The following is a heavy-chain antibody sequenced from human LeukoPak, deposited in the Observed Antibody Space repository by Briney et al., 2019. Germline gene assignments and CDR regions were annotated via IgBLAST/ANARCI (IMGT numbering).Heavy chain of an antibody. D-gene: IGHD3-3*01. CDR2: ISSSGSTI. CDR3: ARVVPIHYFDY. V-gene: IGHV3-48*03. J-gene: IGHJ4*02. Sequence: PGGSLRLSCAASGFTFTSYEMNWVRQAPGKGLEWVSYISSSGSTIYYADSVKGRFTISRDNAKNSLYLQMNSLRAEDTAVYYCARVVPIHYFDYWGQGTLVTVSS. CDR1: GFTFTSYE.